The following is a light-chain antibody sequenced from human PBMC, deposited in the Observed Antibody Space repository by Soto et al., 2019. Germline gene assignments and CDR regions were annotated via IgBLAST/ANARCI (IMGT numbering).Light chain of an antibody. CDR1: QSISTR. CDR3: QQYDSYSWT. CDR2: DAS. J-gene: IGKJ1*01. Sequence: DIQMTQSPSTVSASVGDTVTITCRASQSISTRLAWYQQKAGKAPKVLIYDASRLESGVPSRFSGSGSGTEFTLTISRLQPDDFASYYCQQYDSYSWTLGQGTKVDIK. V-gene: IGKV1-5*01.